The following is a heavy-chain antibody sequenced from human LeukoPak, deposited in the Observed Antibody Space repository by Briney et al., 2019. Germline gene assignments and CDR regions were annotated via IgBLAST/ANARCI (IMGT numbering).Heavy chain of an antibody. CDR1: SGSISTSNYY. J-gene: IGHJ3*02. D-gene: IGHD3-22*01. CDR2: IFYSGST. CDR3: AKSNGYVLIDI. Sequence: SATLSLTCTVSSGSISTSNYYWGWGRQPPGEALEWIGNIFYSGSTYYSPSLKSRVTISLDTSRNQFSLKLNSVTAADTAVYYCAKSNGYVLIDIWGQGTMVTVSS. V-gene: IGHV4-39*07.